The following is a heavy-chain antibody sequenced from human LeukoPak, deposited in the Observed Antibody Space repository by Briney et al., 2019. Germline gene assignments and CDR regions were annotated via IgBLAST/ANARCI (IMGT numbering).Heavy chain of an antibody. Sequence: GGSLRLSCAASGFTVSSSYMSWVRQAPGKGLEWASVIYSGGSTYYADSVKGRFTISRDNSRNTLYLQMNTLRAEDTAVYYCARGWFYGMDVWGQGTTVSVSS. CDR3: ARGWFYGMDV. CDR1: GFTVSSSY. V-gene: IGHV3-66*01. CDR2: IYSGGST. J-gene: IGHJ6*02. D-gene: IGHD3-10*01.